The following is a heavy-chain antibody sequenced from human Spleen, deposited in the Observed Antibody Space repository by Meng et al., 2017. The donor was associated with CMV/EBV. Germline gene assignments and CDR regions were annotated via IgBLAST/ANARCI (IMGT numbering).Heavy chain of an antibody. J-gene: IGHJ2*01. V-gene: IGHV1-18*01. Sequence: ASAYTFTSYGISWVRQAPGQGLEWMGWISAYNSHTKYAQKLQGRVTMTTDTSTSTAYMELKSLRSDDTAVYYCARAQLGIAYWYFDLWGRGTLVTVSS. CDR1: AYTFTSYG. D-gene: IGHD7-27*01. CDR3: ARAQLGIAYWYFDL. CDR2: ISAYNSHT.